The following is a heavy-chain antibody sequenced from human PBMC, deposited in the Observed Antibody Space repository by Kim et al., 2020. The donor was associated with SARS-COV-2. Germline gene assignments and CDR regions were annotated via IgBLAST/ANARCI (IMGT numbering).Heavy chain of an antibody. Sequence: SVKVSCKASGGTFSGHSISWVRQAPGQGLEWMGAIISNFGSAAYAQRFQGRVTITVDESASTTHMGLSSLTSEDTAVYYCARDINHLRGGWFDYWGQGTLVTVSS. D-gene: IGHD3-10*01. CDR2: IISNFGSA. CDR1: GGTFSGHS. CDR3: ARDINHLRGGWFDY. V-gene: IGHV1-69*13. J-gene: IGHJ5*01.